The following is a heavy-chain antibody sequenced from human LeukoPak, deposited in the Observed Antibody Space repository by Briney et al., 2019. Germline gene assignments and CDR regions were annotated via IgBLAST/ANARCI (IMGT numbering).Heavy chain of an antibody. D-gene: IGHD3-22*01. CDR2: IYHSGST. J-gene: IGHJ4*02. V-gene: IGHV4-38-2*02. CDR3: ARGFFTAMIVVDDGFDY. CDR1: GYSISSGYY. Sequence: SETLSLTCTVSGYSISSGYYWGWIRQPSGKGLEWIGSIYHSGSTYYNPSLKSRVTISVDTSKNQFSLKLSSVTAADTAVYYCARGFFTAMIVVDDGFDYWGQGTLVTVSS.